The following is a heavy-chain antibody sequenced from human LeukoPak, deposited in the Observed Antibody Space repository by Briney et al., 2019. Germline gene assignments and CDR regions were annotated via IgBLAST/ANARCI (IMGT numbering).Heavy chain of an antibody. Sequence: KPSETLSLTCTVSGGSISSSSYYWGWIRQPPGKELEWIGSIYYSGSTYYNPSLKSRVTISVDTSKNQFSLKLSSVTAADTAVYYCARRGTAAGNLDYWGQGTLVTVSS. V-gene: IGHV4-39*01. CDR3: ARRGTAAGNLDY. CDR2: IYYSGST. J-gene: IGHJ4*02. D-gene: IGHD6-13*01. CDR1: GGSISSSSYY.